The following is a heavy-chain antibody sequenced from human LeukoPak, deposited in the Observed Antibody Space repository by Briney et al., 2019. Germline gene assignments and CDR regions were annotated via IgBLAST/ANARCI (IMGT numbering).Heavy chain of an antibody. J-gene: IGHJ5*02. CDR3: ARDSGIRLYDSNWFDP. Sequence: SETLSLTCTVSAGSISSSSYYWGWIRQPPGKGLEWIGSIYYSGSTYYNPSLKSRVTISVDTSKNQFSLKLSSVTAADTAVYYCARDSGIRLYDSNWFDPWGQGTLVTVSS. CDR1: AGSISSSSYY. D-gene: IGHD3-22*01. CDR2: IYYSGST. V-gene: IGHV4-39*07.